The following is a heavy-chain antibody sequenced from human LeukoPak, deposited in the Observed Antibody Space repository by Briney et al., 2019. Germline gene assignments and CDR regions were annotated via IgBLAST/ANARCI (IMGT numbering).Heavy chain of an antibody. CDR1: GFTFSSYA. J-gene: IGHJ4*02. Sequence: GGSLRLSRAASGFTFSSYAMHWVRQAPGKGLEWVAVISYDGSNKYYADSVKGRFTISRDNSKNTLYLQMNSLRAEDTAVYYCARDALRLPPIWGQGTLVTVSS. CDR2: ISYDGSNK. CDR3: ARDALRLPPI. D-gene: IGHD3-16*01. V-gene: IGHV3-30*04.